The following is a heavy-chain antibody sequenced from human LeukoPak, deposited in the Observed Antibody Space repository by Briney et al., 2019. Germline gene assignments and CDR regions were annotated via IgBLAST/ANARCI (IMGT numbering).Heavy chain of an antibody. CDR2: INPNSGGT. CDR3: ARELADLNKAFDF. CDR1: GYTFTGYY. J-gene: IGHJ4*02. V-gene: IGHV1-2*02. Sequence: GASVKVSCKASGYTFTGYYMHWVRQAPGQGLEWMGWINPNSGGTNYAQKFQGRVTMTRDTSISTAYMELSSLRSDDTAVYYCARELADLNKAFDFWGQGTLVTVSS.